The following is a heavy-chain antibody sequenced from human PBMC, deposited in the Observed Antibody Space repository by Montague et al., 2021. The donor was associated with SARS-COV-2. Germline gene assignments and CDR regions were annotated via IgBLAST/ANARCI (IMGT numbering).Heavy chain of an antibody. Sequence: SETLSLTCAVSGGSFSGYYWSWIRQPPGKGLVWIVEINHRGSTKYNPSLKSRVSMSVDKSWNHFSLRLTSVTAADTAIYYCARRGSGRSDLAYWGQGTLVTVSS. CDR1: GGSFSGYY. CDR3: ARRGSGRSDLAY. D-gene: IGHD1-26*01. V-gene: IGHV4-34*01. CDR2: INHRGST. J-gene: IGHJ4*02.